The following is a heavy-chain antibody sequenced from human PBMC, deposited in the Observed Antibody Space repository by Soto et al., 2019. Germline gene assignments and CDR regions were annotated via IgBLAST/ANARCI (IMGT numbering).Heavy chain of an antibody. V-gene: IGHV1-69*12. D-gene: IGHD5-12*01. Sequence: QVQLVQSGAEVKKPGSSVKVSCKASGGTFSSYAISWVRQAPGQGLEWMGGIIPIFGKANYAQKFQGRVTITEDESTITAYMELSSLRSEGTAVYYCARRPSSGYAPFDYWGQGTLVTVSS. CDR2: IIPIFGKA. CDR1: GGTFSSYA. CDR3: ARRPSSGYAPFDY. J-gene: IGHJ4*02.